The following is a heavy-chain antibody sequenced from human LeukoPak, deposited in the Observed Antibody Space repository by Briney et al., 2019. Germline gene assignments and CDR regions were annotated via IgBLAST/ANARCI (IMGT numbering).Heavy chain of an antibody. CDR3: AKRGVVIRVILVGFHKEAYYFES. J-gene: IGHJ4*02. D-gene: IGHD3/OR15-3a*01. Sequence: GGSLRLSCAVSGITLSNYGMSWVRQAPGKGLEWVAGISDSGGNTKYADSVKGRFTISRDNPKNTLYLQMNSLSAEDTAVYFCAKRGVVIRVILVGFHKEAYYFESWGQGALVTVSS. CDR1: GITLSNYG. CDR2: ISDSGGNT. V-gene: IGHV3-23*01.